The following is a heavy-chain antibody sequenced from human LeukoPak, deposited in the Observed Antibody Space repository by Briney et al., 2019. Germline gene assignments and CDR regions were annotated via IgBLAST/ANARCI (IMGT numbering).Heavy chain of an antibody. D-gene: IGHD3-3*01. CDR1: GYTFTGYY. Sequence: ASVKVSCKASGYTFTGYYMHWVRQAPGQGLEWMGWVNPNSGGTNYAQKFQGRVTMTRDTSISTAYMELSRLRSDDTAVYYCARGHDFWSGYPRYYMDVWGKGTTVTVSS. CDR2: VNPNSGGT. CDR3: ARGHDFWSGYPRYYMDV. J-gene: IGHJ6*03. V-gene: IGHV1-2*02.